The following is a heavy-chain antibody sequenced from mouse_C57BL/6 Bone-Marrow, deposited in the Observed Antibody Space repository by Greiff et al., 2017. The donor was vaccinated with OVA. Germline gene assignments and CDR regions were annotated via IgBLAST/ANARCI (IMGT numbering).Heavy chain of an antibody. CDR1: GFSFNTYA. CDR3: VRHGYGFAY. V-gene: IGHV10-1*01. CDR2: IRSKSNNYAT. D-gene: IGHD2-2*01. Sequence: EVKLVESGGGLVQPKGSLKLSCAASGFSFNTYAMNWVRQAPGKGLEWVARIRSKSNNYATYYADSVKDRFTISRDDSESMLYLQMNNLKTEDTAMYYCVRHGYGFAYWGQGTLVTVSA. J-gene: IGHJ3*01.